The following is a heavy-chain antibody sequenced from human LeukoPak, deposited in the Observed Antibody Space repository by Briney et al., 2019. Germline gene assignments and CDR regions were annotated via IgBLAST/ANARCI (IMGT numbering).Heavy chain of an antibody. CDR2: INHSGST. CDR3: ARDSGSGYLYYYYYGMDV. CDR1: GGSFSGYY. V-gene: IGHV4-34*01. D-gene: IGHD3-10*01. J-gene: IGHJ6*02. Sequence: SETLSLTCAVYGGSFSGYYWSWIRQPPGKGLEWIGEINHSGSTNYNPSLKSRVTISVVTSKNQFSLKLSSVTAADTAVYYCARDSGSGYLYYYYYGMDVWGQGTTVTVSS.